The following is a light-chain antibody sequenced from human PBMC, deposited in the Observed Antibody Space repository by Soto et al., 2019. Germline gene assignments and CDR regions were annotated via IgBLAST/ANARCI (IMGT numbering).Light chain of an antibody. Sequence: QSVLTQPASVSGSPGQSITISCTGTSSDVGGYNYVSWYQQHPGKAPRLMIYEVSNRPSGVSNRFSGSKSGNSASPTISGLQAEDEADYCCSSYTSSSTVVFGTGTKATVL. V-gene: IGLV2-14*01. CDR3: SSYTSSSTVV. CDR1: SSDVGGYNY. J-gene: IGLJ1*01. CDR2: EVS.